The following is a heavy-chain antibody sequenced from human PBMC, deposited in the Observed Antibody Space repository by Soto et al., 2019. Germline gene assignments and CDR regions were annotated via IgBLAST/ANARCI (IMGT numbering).Heavy chain of an antibody. CDR3: ARVVPGAEAWFGP. J-gene: IGHJ5*02. CDR1: GYTFSNYG. V-gene: IGHV1-18*01. D-gene: IGHD2-2*01. CDR2: ISLYSDGT. Sequence: QVLLVQSGGEVKRPGASVKVSCKTSGYTFSNYGITWVRQAPGQPLEWLGWISLYSDGTNYAQKFQGRVSMTTDTSTTTAYMELRSLRSVDTAVYCCARVVPGAEAWFGPWGQGTLVTVSS.